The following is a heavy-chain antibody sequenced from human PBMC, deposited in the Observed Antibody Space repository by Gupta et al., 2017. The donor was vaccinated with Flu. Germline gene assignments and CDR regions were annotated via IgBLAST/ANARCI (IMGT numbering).Heavy chain of an antibody. Sequence: YYNPSLKSRVTISVDTSKNQFSLKLSSVTAADTAVYYCARQKFGQLVPFATKYWYFDLWGRGTLVTVSS. V-gene: IGHV4-39*01. D-gene: IGHD6-6*01. J-gene: IGHJ2*01. CDR3: ARQKFGQLVPFATKYWYFDL.